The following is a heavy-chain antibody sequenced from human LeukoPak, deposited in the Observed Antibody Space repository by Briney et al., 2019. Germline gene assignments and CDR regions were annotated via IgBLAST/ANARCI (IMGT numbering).Heavy chain of an antibody. CDR2: IIPIFGTA. J-gene: IGHJ3*02. CDR1: GGTFSSYA. CDR3: AREVGATGNAFDI. V-gene: IGHV1-69*05. Sequence: ASVKVSCKASGGTFSSYAISWVRQAPGQGLEWMGGIIPIFGTANYAQKFQGRVTITTDESTSTAYMELSSLRSEDTAVYYCAREVGATGNAFDIWGQGTMVTVSS. D-gene: IGHD1-26*01.